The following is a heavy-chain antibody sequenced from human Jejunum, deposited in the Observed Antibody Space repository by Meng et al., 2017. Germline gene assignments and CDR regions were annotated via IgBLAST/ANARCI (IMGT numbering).Heavy chain of an antibody. CDR3: ARDSETYPTYFDY. CDR2: ISDSGTT. Sequence: QVLLPESGPGRVRPSETLSLTCAVAGGSVSSGFYYWSWIRQPPGKGLEWIGYISDSGTTNYNPSLKSRVTMSVDTSKNHFSLKLTSVTAADTAVYFCARDSETYPTYFDYWGQGTLVTVSS. V-gene: IGHV4-61*03. CDR1: GGSVSSGFYY. D-gene: IGHD5-24*01. J-gene: IGHJ4*02.